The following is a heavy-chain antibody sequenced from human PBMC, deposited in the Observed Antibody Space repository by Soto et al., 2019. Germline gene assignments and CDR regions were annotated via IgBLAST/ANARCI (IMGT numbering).Heavy chain of an antibody. CDR2: ISYSGRT. J-gene: IGHJ5*02. D-gene: IGHD2-15*01. Sequence: QVQLQESGPGLVKPSETLSLTCTVSGGSMSSYYWSWIRQPPGKGLEWIGYISYSGRTKYNSSLKSRVTISVDTTKNQFSLKLTSVTAAATAVYYCGISYCRDGGICNWFGPWGQGTLVTVPS. CDR1: GGSMSSYY. CDR3: GISYCRDGGICNWFGP. V-gene: IGHV4-59*01.